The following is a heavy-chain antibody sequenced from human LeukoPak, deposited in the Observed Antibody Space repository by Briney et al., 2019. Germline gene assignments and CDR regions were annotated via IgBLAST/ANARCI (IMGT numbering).Heavy chain of an antibody. D-gene: IGHD1-26*01. J-gene: IGHJ3*02. CDR3: ASAIVGATLAFDI. CDR1: GYAFTSYG. V-gene: IGHV1-18*01. Sequence: ASVKVSCKASGYAFTSYGISWVRQAPGQGLEWMGWISAYNGNTNYAQKLQGRVTMTTDTSTSTAYMELRSLRSDDTAVYYCASAIVGATLAFDIWGQGTMVTVSS. CDR2: ISAYNGNT.